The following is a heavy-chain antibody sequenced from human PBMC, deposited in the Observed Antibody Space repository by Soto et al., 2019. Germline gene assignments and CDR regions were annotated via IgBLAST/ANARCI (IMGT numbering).Heavy chain of an antibody. J-gene: IGHJ5*02. D-gene: IGHD5-12*01. CDR2: IIPMFGTA. CDR1: GGTFSTYA. V-gene: IGHV1-69*12. Sequence: QVQLVQSGAEVKKPGSSVKVSCKPSGGTFSTYAISWVRQAPGQGLEWMGGIIPMFGTANYAQKFQGRVRITAEESTSTAYMEVSSLRSDDTAVYYCASGIQLWLRRINNGYSAWGQGTLVTVSS. CDR3: ASGIQLWLRRINNGYSA.